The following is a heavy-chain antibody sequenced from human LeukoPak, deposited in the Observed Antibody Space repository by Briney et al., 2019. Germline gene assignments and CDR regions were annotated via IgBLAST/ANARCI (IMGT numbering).Heavy chain of an antibody. CDR3: ARDTGYNTFDY. J-gene: IGHJ4*02. Sequence: PGGSLRLSCVASGFPFSSYFINWVRQAPGKGLEWVSSISSTSSYIYYADSVKGRFTISRDNAKNSQYLQMNSLRAEDTAVYYCARDTGYNTFDYWGQGTLVTVSS. CDR1: GFPFSSYF. D-gene: IGHD5-24*01. V-gene: IGHV3-21*04. CDR2: ISSTSSYI.